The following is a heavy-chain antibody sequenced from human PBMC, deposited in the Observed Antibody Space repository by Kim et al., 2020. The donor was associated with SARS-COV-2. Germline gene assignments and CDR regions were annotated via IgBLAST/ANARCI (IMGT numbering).Heavy chain of an antibody. J-gene: IGHJ4*02. CDR3: ARVGVQLERLG. CDR2: A. D-gene: IGHD1-1*01. V-gene: IGHV1-69*01. Sequence: ANYAQKFQGRVTITSDESTSTAYMELSSLRSEDTAVYYCARVGVQLERLGWGQGTLVTVSS.